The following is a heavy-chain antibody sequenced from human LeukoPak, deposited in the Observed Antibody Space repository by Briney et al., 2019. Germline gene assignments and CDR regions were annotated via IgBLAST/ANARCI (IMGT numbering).Heavy chain of an antibody. V-gene: IGHV3-23*01. CDR1: GFGFSSYA. CDR2: ISGGGGST. D-gene: IGHD3-10*01. CDR3: SKDRGRG. J-gene: IGHJ4*02. Sequence: SGGSLRLSCAASGFGFSSYAMSWVRQAPGKELEWVSAISGGGGSTYYADSVKGRFTISRDNSKNTLYLQMDSLRVEDTAFYYCSKDRGRGWGQGTLVTVSS.